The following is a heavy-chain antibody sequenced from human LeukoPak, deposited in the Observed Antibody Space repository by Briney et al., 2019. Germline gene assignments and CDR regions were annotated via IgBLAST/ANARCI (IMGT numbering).Heavy chain of an antibody. CDR1: GYTFTSYG. CDR3: AREKDYYGSGSYLN. Sequence: GASVKVSCKASGYTFTSYGFSWVRQAPAQGHEWMGWISAYNGNTNYAQKLQGRVTMTTDTSTSTAYMELRSLRADDTAVYYCAREKDYYGSGSYLNWGQGTLVTVSS. CDR2: ISAYNGNT. J-gene: IGHJ4*02. D-gene: IGHD3-10*01. V-gene: IGHV1-18*01.